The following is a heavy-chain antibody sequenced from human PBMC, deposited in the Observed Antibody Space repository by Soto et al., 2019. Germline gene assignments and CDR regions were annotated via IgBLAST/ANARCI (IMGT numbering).Heavy chain of an antibody. D-gene: IGHD4-17*01. Sequence: EVQLLESGGGLVQPGESLRLSCAASGFSFSSYAMSWVRQAPGKGLEWVSGISSSGGGTYYADSVRGRFTNSRDNSKKTLNLQMSSLRAEDTALYYCAKATYGDYGGFEYWGQGTLVTVSS. CDR1: GFSFSSYA. CDR3: AKATYGDYGGFEY. CDR2: ISSSGGGT. J-gene: IGHJ4*02. V-gene: IGHV3-23*01.